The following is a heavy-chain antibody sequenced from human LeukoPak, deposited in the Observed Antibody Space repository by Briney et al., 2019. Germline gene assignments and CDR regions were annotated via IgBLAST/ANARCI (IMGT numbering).Heavy chain of an antibody. CDR1: GFTFSSYW. V-gene: IGHV3-74*01. Sequence: PGGSLRLSCAASGFTFSSYWMHWVRQAPGKGLVWVSRINSDGSSTSYADSVKGRFTISRDNAKNTLYLQMNSLRAEDTAVYYCARADYGAIDAFDMWGQGTMVTVSS. CDR3: ARADYGAIDAFDM. CDR2: INSDGSST. D-gene: IGHD4-17*01. J-gene: IGHJ3*02.